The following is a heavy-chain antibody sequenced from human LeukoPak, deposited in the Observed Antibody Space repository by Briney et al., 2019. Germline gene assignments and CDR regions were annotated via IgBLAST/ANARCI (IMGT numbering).Heavy chain of an antibody. Sequence: PGGSLRLSCAASGFTFSSYWMSWVRQAPGKGLEWVANIKQDGSEKYYVDSVKGRFTISRDNAKNSLYLQMNSLRAEDTAVYYCARGGAAAGIFNYYYMDVWGKGTTVTVSS. D-gene: IGHD6-13*01. CDR3: ARGGAAAGIFNYYYMDV. V-gene: IGHV3-7*01. CDR1: GFTFSSYW. CDR2: IKQDGSEK. J-gene: IGHJ6*03.